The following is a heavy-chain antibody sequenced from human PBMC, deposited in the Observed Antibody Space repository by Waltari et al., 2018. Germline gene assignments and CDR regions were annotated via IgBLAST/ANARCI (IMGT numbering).Heavy chain of an antibody. V-gene: IGHV3-11*04. J-gene: IGHJ4*02. CDR2: ITSGGTSG. D-gene: IGHD5-12*01. Sequence: QVKLVESGGGLVKPGGSLRLSCAASGFTFLDYDMSWIRQAPGKGRECLYYITSGGTSGDYADTVKGRFTISRDNTKNAVYLQLNSLRVEDTVVYYCAGGHSPTSGYGFDYWGQGTLVTVSS. CDR3: AGGHSPTSGYGFDY. CDR1: GFTFLDYD.